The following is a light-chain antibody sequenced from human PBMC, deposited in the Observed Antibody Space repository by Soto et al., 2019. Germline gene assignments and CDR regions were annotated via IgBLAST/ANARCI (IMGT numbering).Light chain of an antibody. J-gene: IGKJ1*01. CDR3: HSYNSIPRT. Sequence: DIPMAQSPSSLSAAIGDRVTITCRASQGISEYLAWYQHRPGNAPNILIYGASILQSGVPPRFSGSGSGTHFNRTISSLQPEAVATYYCHSYNSIPRTFGQGTTVAIQ. CDR1: QGISEY. CDR2: GAS. V-gene: IGKV1-27*01.